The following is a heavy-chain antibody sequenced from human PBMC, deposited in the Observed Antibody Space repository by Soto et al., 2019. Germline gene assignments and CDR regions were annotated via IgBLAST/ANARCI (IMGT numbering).Heavy chain of an antibody. CDR3: AYTSGSPVGNQQN. V-gene: IGHV3-23*01. J-gene: IGHJ1*01. CDR2: ISGGGRST. D-gene: IGHD3-10*01. CDR1: GFTFRNYA. Sequence: VQLLESGGGLVQPGGSLRLSCATSGFTFRNYAMSWVRQAPGKGLHWVSGISGGGRSTYYTDSVKGRFTISRDDSESTLYLQMNSLRADDTAVYYCAYTSGSPVGNQQNWGQGTLVTVSS.